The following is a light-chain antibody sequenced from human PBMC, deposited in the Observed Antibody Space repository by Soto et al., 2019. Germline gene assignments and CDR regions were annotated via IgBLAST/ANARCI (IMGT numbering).Light chain of an antibody. CDR1: QSVSSSH. Sequence: EIVLTQSPGTLSLSPGERATLSCRASQSVSSSHLAWYQHKPGQAPRLLIYGASIRATGVPATFSGSGSGTEFTLSISSLQSEHLGVYYCQQDSSWPLTFGGGTKVDIK. V-gene: IGKV3-15*01. CDR2: GAS. J-gene: IGKJ4*01. CDR3: QQDSSWPLT.